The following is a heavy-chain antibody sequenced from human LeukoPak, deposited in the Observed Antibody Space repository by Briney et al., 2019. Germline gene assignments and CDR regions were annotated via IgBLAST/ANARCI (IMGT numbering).Heavy chain of an antibody. J-gene: IGHJ4*02. V-gene: IGHV3-11*01. CDR1: GFTFSDYY. CDR3: ARVQPHYYDSSGYPPDY. Sequence: KPGGSLRLSCAASGFTFSDYYMSWIRQAPGKGLEWVSYISSSGSTIYYADSVKGRSTISRDNAKNSLYLQMNSLRAEDTAVYYCARVQPHYYDSSGYPPDYWGQGTLVTVSS. D-gene: IGHD3-22*01. CDR2: ISSSGSTI.